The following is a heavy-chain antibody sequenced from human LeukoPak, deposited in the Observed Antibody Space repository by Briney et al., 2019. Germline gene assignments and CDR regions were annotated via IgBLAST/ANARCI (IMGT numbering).Heavy chain of an antibody. CDR1: GGSFTFYA. CDR3: AKDVEYSSSPNFDY. D-gene: IGHD6-6*01. Sequence: ASVKVSCKTSGGSFTFYAVSWFRKAPGQGLEWVGGINPVTGTVNRTQKLQGRVAITADKSTSTAYMELSGLRSEDTALYYCAKDVEYSSSPNFDYWGQGTLVTVSS. CDR2: INPVTGTV. V-gene: IGHV1-69*06. J-gene: IGHJ4*02.